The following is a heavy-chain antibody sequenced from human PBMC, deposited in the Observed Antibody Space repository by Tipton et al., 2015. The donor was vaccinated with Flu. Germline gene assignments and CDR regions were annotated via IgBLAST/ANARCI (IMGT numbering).Heavy chain of an antibody. Sequence: SLRLSCAASGFTFSSYGMHWVRQAPGKGLEWVAVIWYDGSNKYYADSVKGRFTISRDNSKNTLYLQMNSLRAEDTAVYYCARNCAENCSSTSCYFDWYFDLWGRGTLVTVSS. CDR2: IWYDGSNK. CDR1: GFTFSSYG. V-gene: IGHV3-33*01. CDR3: ARNCAENCSSTSCYFDWYFDL. D-gene: IGHD2-2*01. J-gene: IGHJ2*01.